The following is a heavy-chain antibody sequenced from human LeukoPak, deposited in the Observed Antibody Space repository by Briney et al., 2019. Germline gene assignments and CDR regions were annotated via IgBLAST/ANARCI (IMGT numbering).Heavy chain of an antibody. CDR1: CYTFTSYG. Sequence: ASVKVSCKASCYTFTSYGISWVRQAPGQGLEWMGWISAYNGNTNYAQKLQGRVTMTTDTSTSTAYMELRSLRSDDTAVYYCARDASAYCSGGSCYSYWFDPWGQGTLVTVSS. D-gene: IGHD2-15*01. J-gene: IGHJ5*02. CDR3: ARDASAYCSGGSCYSYWFDP. V-gene: IGHV1-18*01. CDR2: ISAYNGNT.